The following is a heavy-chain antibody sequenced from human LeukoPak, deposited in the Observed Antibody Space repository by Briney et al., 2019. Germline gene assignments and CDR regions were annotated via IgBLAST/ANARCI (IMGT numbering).Heavy chain of an antibody. CDR3: ARRSGNWLYFDY. CDR2: IYYSGGT. Sequence: SETLSLTCTVSGGSISSYYWTWIRQPPGKGLGLEWIGYIYYSGGTNYNPSLKSRVTISIDTSKNQVSLKLSSVTAADTAVYYCARRSGNWLYFDYWGQGTLVTVSS. J-gene: IGHJ4*02. V-gene: IGHV4-59*08. D-gene: IGHD3-9*01. CDR1: GGSISSYY.